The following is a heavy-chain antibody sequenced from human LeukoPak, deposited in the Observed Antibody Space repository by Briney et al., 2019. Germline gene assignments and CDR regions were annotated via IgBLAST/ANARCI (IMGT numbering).Heavy chain of an antibody. CDR1: GFTFSGYY. D-gene: IGHD1-26*01. J-gene: IGHJ6*02. V-gene: IGHV3-11*01. Sequence: GGSLRLSCAASGFTFSGYYMTWIRQAPGKGREGVSYISGDGNTIDYADAVKGRFTISRDNAKNSLYLQMNSLRAEDTALYYCARGGAQGMDVWGQGTTVTVS. CDR2: ISGDGNTI. CDR3: ARGGAQGMDV.